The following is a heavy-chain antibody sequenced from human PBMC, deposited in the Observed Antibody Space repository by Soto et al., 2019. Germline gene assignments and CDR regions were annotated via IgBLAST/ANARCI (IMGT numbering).Heavy chain of an antibody. J-gene: IGHJ4*02. D-gene: IGHD2-2*01. Sequence: QVQLVQSGAEVKKPGSSVKVSCKASGGTFSSYAISWVRQAPGQGLEWMGGLIPIFGTANYAQKFQGRVTITADESTSTAYMELSSLRSEDTAVYYCARTRGYCISTSCYGDYWGQGTLVTVSS. CDR2: LIPIFGTA. CDR1: GGTFSSYA. CDR3: ARTRGYCISTSCYGDY. V-gene: IGHV1-69*12.